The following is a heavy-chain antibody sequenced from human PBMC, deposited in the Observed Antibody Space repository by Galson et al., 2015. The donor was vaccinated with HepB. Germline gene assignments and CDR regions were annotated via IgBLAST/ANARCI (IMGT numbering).Heavy chain of an antibody. D-gene: IGHD3-3*01. V-gene: IGHV3-30-3*01. Sequence: SLRLSCAASGFTFSSYAMHWVRQAPGKGLEWVAVISYDGSNKYYADSVKGRFTISRDNSKNTLYLQMNSLRAEDTAVYYCARERYDLWSGNYYYGMDVWGQGTTVTVSS. CDR1: GFTFSSYA. CDR3: ARERYDLWSGNYYYGMDV. CDR2: ISYDGSNK. J-gene: IGHJ6*02.